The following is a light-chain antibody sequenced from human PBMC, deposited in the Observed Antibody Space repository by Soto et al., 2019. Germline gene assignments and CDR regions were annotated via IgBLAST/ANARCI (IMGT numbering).Light chain of an antibody. V-gene: IGKV1-5*01. J-gene: IGKJ4*01. Sequence: DIQMTQSPSTLFASVGDRVTITCRASQSVRNWLAWYQQKPGRAPHLLIYDSSTLEPGVPSRFRGSGSGTEFTLTINSLQPVFFATQRPPRSTLFPLT. CDR1: QSVRNW. CDR2: DSS. CDR3: PRSTLFPLT.